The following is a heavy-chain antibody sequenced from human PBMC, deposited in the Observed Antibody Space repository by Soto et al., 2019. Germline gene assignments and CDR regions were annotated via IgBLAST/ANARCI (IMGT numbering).Heavy chain of an antibody. CDR3: AREWFGELFGFGYYYYGMDV. Sequence: SVKVSCKASGGTFSSYTISWVRQAPGQGLEWMGRIIPILGIANYAQKFQGRVTITADKSTSTAYMELSSLRSEDTAVYYCAREWFGELFGFGYYYYGMDVWGQGTTVTVSS. D-gene: IGHD3-10*01. V-gene: IGHV1-69*04. CDR1: GGTFSSYT. CDR2: IIPILGIA. J-gene: IGHJ6*02.